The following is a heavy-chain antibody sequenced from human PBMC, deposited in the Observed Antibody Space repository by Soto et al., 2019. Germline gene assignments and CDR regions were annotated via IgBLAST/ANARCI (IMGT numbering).Heavy chain of an antibody. Sequence: PSETLSLTCAVSGGSISSSIYYWFWIRHPPGKGLEWIGSIYYSGSTYYNPSLKSRVTISVDSSKNQFSLKLSSVTAADTAVYYCARHYGYGSGSYYYYYGMDVWGQGTTVTVSS. D-gene: IGHD3-10*01. J-gene: IGHJ6*02. CDR3: ARHYGYGSGSYYYYYGMDV. V-gene: IGHV4-39*01. CDR2: IYYSGST. CDR1: GGSISSSIYY.